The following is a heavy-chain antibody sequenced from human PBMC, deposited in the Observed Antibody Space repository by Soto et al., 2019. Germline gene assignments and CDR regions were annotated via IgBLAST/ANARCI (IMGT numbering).Heavy chain of an antibody. CDR3: AKNTIVVVPAAVGYALDYYYYYGMDV. J-gene: IGHJ6*02. CDR2: ISYDGNDK. D-gene: IGHD2-2*01. Sequence: GGSLRLSCAVSGFTFSTYAMYWVRQAPGKGLEWVAVISYDGNDKYYADSVKGRFTISRDNSKNTLYLQMNSLRAEDTAVYYCAKNTIVVVPAAVGYALDYYYYYGMDVWGQGTTVTVSS. CDR1: GFTFSTYA. V-gene: IGHV3-30-3*02.